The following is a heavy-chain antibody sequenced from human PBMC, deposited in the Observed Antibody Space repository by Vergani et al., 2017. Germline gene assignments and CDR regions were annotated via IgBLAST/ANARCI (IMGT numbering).Heavy chain of an antibody. CDR2: IYYSGST. CDR1: GGSISSGGYY. J-gene: IGHJ5*02. Sequence: QVQLQQWGAGLLKPSETLSLTCTVSGGSISSGGYYWSWIRQHPGKGLEWIGYIYYSGSTNYNPSLKSRVTISVDTANNQFSLKLSSVTAADTAIYYCARGTTLRSFFWFDPWGQGTLVTVSS. CDR3: ARGTTLRSFFWFDP. V-gene: IGHV4-61*08. D-gene: IGHD4-17*01.